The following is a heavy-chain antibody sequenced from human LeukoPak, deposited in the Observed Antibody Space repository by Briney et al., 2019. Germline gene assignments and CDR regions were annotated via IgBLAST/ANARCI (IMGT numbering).Heavy chain of an antibody. Sequence: PGGSLRLSCAASGFTFSSYGMHWVRQAPGKGLEWVAVISYDGSNKYYADSVKGRVTIPRDNSKTTLYLQMNSLRAEDTAVYYCAKDYRYSSSWFSNGAFDIWGQGTMVTVSS. CDR2: ISYDGSNK. D-gene: IGHD6-13*01. CDR1: GFTFSSYG. CDR3: AKDYRYSSSWFSNGAFDI. J-gene: IGHJ3*02. V-gene: IGHV3-30*18.